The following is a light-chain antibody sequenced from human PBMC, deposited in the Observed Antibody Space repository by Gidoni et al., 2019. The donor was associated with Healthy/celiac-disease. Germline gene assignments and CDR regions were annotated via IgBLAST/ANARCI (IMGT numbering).Light chain of an antibody. CDR3: NSRDSSGNHVV. V-gene: IGLV3-19*01. Sequence: SSELTQDPAVSVALGQTVRSTFQGDSLRSYYASWYQQKPGQAPVLVIYGKNNRPSGIPDRFSGSSSGNTASLTITGAQAEDEADYYCNSRDSSGNHVVFGGGTKLTVL. J-gene: IGLJ2*01. CDR2: GKN. CDR1: SLRSYY.